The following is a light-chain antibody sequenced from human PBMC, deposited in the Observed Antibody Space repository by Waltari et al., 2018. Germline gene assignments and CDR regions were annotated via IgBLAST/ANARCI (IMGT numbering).Light chain of an antibody. V-gene: IGLV1-44*01. CDR1: SSNIGSNA. Sequence: QSVLTHSPSASGTPGQRVTISCSGSSSNIGSNAVNWYRQLPGTAPKPLIFSNDQRPSGVPDRFSGSKSGTSASLAISGFQSEDEADYYCAAWDDSLNGVVFGGGTKLTVL. J-gene: IGLJ2*01. CDR3: AAWDDSLNGVV. CDR2: SND.